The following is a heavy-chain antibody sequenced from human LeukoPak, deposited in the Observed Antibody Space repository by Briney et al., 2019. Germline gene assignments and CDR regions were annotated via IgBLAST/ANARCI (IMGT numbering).Heavy chain of an antibody. CDR2: ISVSGGSR. D-gene: IGHD6-19*01. V-gene: IGHV3-23*01. J-gene: IGHJ4*02. Sequence: GGSLRLSCAASGFTFSNYAMSWARQAPGKGLEWVSGISVSGGSRYYADSVKGRFTISRDNSKNTLYLQMNSLRAEDTAVYYCAKDGQYSTGWYFDYWGQGTLVTVSS. CDR3: AKDGQYSTGWYFDY. CDR1: GFTFSNYA.